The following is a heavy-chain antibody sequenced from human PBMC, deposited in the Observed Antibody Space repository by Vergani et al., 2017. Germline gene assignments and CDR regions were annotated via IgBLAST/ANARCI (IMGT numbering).Heavy chain of an antibody. CDR1: GFTFSDHY. Sequence: EVQLVESGGGLVQPGGSLRLSCAASGFTFSDHYMDWVRQAPGKGLEWVGRTRNQANSYTTEYAASVKGRFTISRDDSKKSLYLQMNSLKAEDTAMYFCARVMSWAGFDYWSQGTLVTVSS. D-gene: IGHD1-26*01. J-gene: IGHJ4*02. CDR3: ARVMSWAGFDY. V-gene: IGHV3-72*01. CDR2: TRNQANSYTT.